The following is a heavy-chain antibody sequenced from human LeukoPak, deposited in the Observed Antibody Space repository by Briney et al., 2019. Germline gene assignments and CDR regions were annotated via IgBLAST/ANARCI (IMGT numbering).Heavy chain of an antibody. CDR2: ISISSSYI. V-gene: IGHV3-21*01. Sequence: GGVLRLSCAASGVSFSSYSMNWVRHAPRQGREWVSSISISSSYIYSADSVKGRFTISRDNAKNSLYLQMNSLRAEDTAVYYCARVGSSSWYDPWYFDYWGQGTLVTVSS. D-gene: IGHD6-13*01. J-gene: IGHJ4*02. CDR1: GVSFSSYS. CDR3: ARVGSSSWYDPWYFDY.